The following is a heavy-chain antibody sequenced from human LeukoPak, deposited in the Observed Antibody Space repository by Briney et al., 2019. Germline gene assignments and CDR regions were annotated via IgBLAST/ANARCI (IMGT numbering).Heavy chain of an antibody. V-gene: IGHV3-11*05. CDR1: GFSFSDYY. J-gene: IGHJ2*01. CDR3: AKGNWGERLDWYFDL. CDR2: ISSSGSHT. Sequence: GGSLRLSCVASGFSFSDYYMSWIRQAPGKGLEWVSYISSSGSHTNYADSVTGRFTISRNNAKKSLHLQMNSLRAEDTAVYYCAKGNWGERLDWYFDLWGRGTLVTVSS. D-gene: IGHD1-26*01.